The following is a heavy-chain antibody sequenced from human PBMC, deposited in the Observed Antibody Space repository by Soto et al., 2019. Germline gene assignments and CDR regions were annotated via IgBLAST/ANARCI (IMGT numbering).Heavy chain of an antibody. CDR2: IYWDDDK. D-gene: IGHD1-20*01. CDR3: AHTNNLAQFDY. Sequence: QITLKESGPALVKPTQTLTLTCTFSGFSLSTSGVGVGWIRQPPGKALEWLALIYWDDDKRYSPSLKSRLTIPKDTAKNQVVLTMTNMDPVDTATYYCAHTNNLAQFDYWGQGTLVTVSS. J-gene: IGHJ4*02. V-gene: IGHV2-5*02. CDR1: GFSLSTSGVG.